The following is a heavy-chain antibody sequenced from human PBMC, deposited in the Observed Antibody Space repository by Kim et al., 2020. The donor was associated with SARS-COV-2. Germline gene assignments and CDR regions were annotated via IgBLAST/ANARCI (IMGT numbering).Heavy chain of an antibody. CDR2: ISAYNGNT. V-gene: IGHV1-18*01. D-gene: IGHD6-13*01. CDR1: GYTFTSYG. CDR3: ARDENIAAAGTFNY. Sequence: ASVKVSCKASGYTFTSYGISWVRQAPGQGLEWMGWISAYNGNTNYAQKLQGRVTMTTDTSTSTAYMELRSLRSDDKAVYYCARDENIAAAGTFNYWGQGTLVTVSS. J-gene: IGHJ4*02.